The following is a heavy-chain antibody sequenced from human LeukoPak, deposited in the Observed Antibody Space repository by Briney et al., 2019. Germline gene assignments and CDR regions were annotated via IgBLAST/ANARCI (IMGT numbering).Heavy chain of an antibody. V-gene: IGHV1-69*05. CDR2: IFPVFGTA. Sequence: SSVKVSCKASGGTFSSYAISWVRQAPGQGLEWMGGIFPVFGTANYAQKFQGRVTITTDESTSTAYMELSSLRSEDTAVYYCARDLGSSWYRAFDIWGQGTMVTVSS. CDR1: GGTFSSYA. J-gene: IGHJ3*02. CDR3: ARDLGSSWYRAFDI. D-gene: IGHD6-13*01.